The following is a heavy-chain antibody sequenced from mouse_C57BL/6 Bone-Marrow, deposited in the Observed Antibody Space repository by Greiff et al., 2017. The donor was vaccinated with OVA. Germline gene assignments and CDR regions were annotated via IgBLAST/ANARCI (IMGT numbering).Heavy chain of an antibody. CDR2: INPNNGGT. CDR1: GYTFTDYN. D-gene: IGHD1-1*01. CDR3: ARDYYGSRDYYAMDY. J-gene: IGHJ4*01. V-gene: IGHV1-18*01. Sequence: VQLQQSGPELVKPGASVKIPCKASGYTFTDYNVDWVKQSHGKSLEWIGDINPNNGGTIYNQKFKGKATLTVDKSSSTAYKELRRLTSEDTAVYYCARDYYGSRDYYAMDYWGQGTSVTVSS.